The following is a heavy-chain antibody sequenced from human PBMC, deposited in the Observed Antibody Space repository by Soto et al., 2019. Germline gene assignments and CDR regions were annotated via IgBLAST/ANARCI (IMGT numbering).Heavy chain of an antibody. J-gene: IGHJ6*02. CDR2: INPSGGST. D-gene: IGHD3-10*01. CDR3: ARGLLWFGELSYYYGMDV. CDR1: GYTFTSYY. V-gene: IGHV1-46*01. Sequence: ASVKVSCKASGYTFTSYYMHWVRQAPGQGLEWMGIINPSGGSTSYAQKFQGRVTMTADTSTSTAYMELRSLRSDDTAVYYCARGLLWFGELSYYYGMDVWGQGTTVTVSS.